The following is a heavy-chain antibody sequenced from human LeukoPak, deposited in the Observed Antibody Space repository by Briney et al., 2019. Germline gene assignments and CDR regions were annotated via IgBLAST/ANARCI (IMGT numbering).Heavy chain of an antibody. V-gene: IGHV3-23*01. CDR3: AKDSWSHNGIYDPFDI. D-gene: IGHD2-8*01. CDR2: GGDNDR. J-gene: IGHJ3*02. Sequence: GGDNDRYYTDSVKGRFIVSRDNSKNTLFLQMNSLRPEDTAIYYCAKDSWSHNGIYDPFDIWGQGTMVTVSS.